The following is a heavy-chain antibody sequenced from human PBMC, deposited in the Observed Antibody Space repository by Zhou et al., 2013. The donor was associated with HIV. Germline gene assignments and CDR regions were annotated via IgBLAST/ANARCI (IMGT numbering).Heavy chain of an antibody. CDR2: INPSGGST. D-gene: IGHD2-2*01. CDR1: GYTFTSYY. CDR3: AREIKADEYQLPMSDAFDI. Sequence: QVQLVQSGAEVKKPGASVKVSCKASGYTFTSYYMHWVRQAPGQGLEWMGIINPSGGSTSYAQKFQGRVTMTRDTSTSTVYMELSSLRSEDTAVYYCAREIKADEYQLPMSDAFDIWGQGTMVTVSS. V-gene: IGHV1-46*03. J-gene: IGHJ3*02.